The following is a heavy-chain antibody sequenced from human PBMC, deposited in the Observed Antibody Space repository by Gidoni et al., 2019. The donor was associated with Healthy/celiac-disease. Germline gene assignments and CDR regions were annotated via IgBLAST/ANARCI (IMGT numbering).Heavy chain of an antibody. V-gene: IGHV3-74*01. CDR1: GFTFSSYW. Sequence: EVQLVESGGGLVQPGGSLRLSCAASGFTFSSYWMHWVRQAPGEGLVWVSRINSDGSSTSYADSVKGRFTISRDNAKNTLYLQMNSLRAEDTAVYYCARGPIYYYYYGMDVWGQGTTVTVSS. J-gene: IGHJ6*02. CDR2: INSDGSST. CDR3: ARGPIYYYYYGMDV.